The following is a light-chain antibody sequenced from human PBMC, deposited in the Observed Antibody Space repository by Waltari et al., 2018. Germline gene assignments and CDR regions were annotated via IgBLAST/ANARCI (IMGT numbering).Light chain of an antibody. CDR1: QSVSSY. Sequence: EIVLTQSPATLSLSPGERATLSCRASQSVSSYLAWYQQKPGQAPRLLIYDASNRATGIPARFSGSWSGTDVTLTISSLEPEDFAVYYCQQRSNWPRTFGQGTKVEIK. V-gene: IGKV3-11*01. CDR2: DAS. J-gene: IGKJ1*01. CDR3: QQRSNWPRT.